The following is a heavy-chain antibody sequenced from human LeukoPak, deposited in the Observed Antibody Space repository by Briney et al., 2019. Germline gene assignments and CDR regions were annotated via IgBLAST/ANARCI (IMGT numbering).Heavy chain of an antibody. J-gene: IGHJ4*02. CDR2: IYHSGST. D-gene: IGHD2-2*01. V-gene: IGHV4-30-2*01. CDR1: GGSISSGGYS. Sequence: PSQTLSLTCAVSGGSISSGGYSWSWIRQPPGKGLEWIGHIYHSGSTYYNPSLKSRVTISVDRSKNQFSLKLSSVTAADTAVYYCARGSVGYCSSTSCYRGFDYWGQGTLVTVSS. CDR3: ARGSVGYCSSTSCYRGFDY.